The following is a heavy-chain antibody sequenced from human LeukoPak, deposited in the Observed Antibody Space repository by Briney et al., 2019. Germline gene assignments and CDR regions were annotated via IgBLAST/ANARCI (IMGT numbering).Heavy chain of an antibody. CDR2: IYYSGST. V-gene: IGHV4-31*03. Sequence: PSETLSLTCTVSGGSISSGGYYWSWIRQHPGKGLEWIGYIYYSGSTYYNPSLKSRVTISVDTSKNQFSLKLSSVTAADTALYYCASLVGPSPFFDYWGQGTLVTVSS. CDR1: GGSISSGGYY. CDR3: ASLVGPSPFFDY. J-gene: IGHJ4*02. D-gene: IGHD2-2*01.